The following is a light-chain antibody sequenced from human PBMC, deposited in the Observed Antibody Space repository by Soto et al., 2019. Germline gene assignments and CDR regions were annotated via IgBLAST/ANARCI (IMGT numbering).Light chain of an antibody. CDR2: EVS. CDR1: SSDVGGYNY. Sequence: QSALTQPASVSGSPGQSITISCTGTSSDVGGYNYVSWYQQHPGKAPKLMIYEVSNRPSGVSNRFSGSKSGNPASLTISGLQAEDEADYFCISYTSSRTVVFGGGTNLTVL. V-gene: IGLV2-14*01. CDR3: ISYTSSRTVV. J-gene: IGLJ2*01.